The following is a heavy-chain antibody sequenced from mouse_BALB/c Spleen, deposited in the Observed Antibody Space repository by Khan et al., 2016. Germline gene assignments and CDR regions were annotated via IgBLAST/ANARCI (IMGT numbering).Heavy chain of an antibody. J-gene: IGHJ2*01. CDR2: TNPTNGRT. V-gene: IGHV1S81*02. D-gene: IGHD1-1*01. CDR3: ARIKKIAATYFDY. Sequence: QVQLKQSGAELVKAGASVKMSCKASGYTFTSYWMHWVKQRLGQGLEWFAETNPTNGRTYYNEKFKSKATLTVDKSSSTAYMLLSGPTFEDSAVYYCARIKKIAATYFDYWGQGTTLTVSS. CDR1: GYTFTSYW.